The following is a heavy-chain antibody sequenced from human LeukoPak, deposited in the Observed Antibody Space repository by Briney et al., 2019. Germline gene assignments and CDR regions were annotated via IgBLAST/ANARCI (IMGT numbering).Heavy chain of an antibody. J-gene: IGHJ4*02. CDR3: AKAYGSGYYYAYFDN. D-gene: IGHD3-10*01. CDR2: INSDGSST. V-gene: IGHV3-74*01. CDR1: GFTFSSYW. Sequence: GGSLRLSCAASGFTFSSYWMHWVRQAPGKGLVWVSRINSDGSSTSYADSVKSRFTISRDNAKNTLYLQMNSLTAEDTAMYYCAKAYGSGYYYAYFDNWGQGALVTVSS.